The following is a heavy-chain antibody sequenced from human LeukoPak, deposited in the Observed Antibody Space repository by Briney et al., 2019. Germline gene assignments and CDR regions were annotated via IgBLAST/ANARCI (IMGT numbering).Heavy chain of an antibody. D-gene: IGHD6-13*01. V-gene: IGHV3-23*01. Sequence: PGGSLRLSCAASGFTFSSYAFSWVRRAAGKGLEWVSIVGDNTDTHYADSVKGRFTISRDDSNNALYLQMNSLRAEDTATYFCAKSSGKSFPSSRVFDFWGQGTLVTVSS. J-gene: IGHJ4*02. CDR1: GFTFSSYA. CDR2: VGDNTDT. CDR3: AKSSGKSFPSSRVFDF.